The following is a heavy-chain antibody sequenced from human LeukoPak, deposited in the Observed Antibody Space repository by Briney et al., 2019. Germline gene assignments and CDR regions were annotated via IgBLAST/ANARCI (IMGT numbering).Heavy chain of an antibody. CDR1: GGSISSYY. CDR2: IYYSGST. V-gene: IGHV4-59*12. J-gene: IGHJ5*02. CDR3: ARGHDIVVVPAASWFDP. D-gene: IGHD2-2*01. Sequence: SEALSLTCTVSGGSISSYYWSWIRQPPGKGLEWIGYIYYSGSTNYNPSLKSRVTILVDTSKNQFSLKLSSVTAADTAVYYCARGHDIVVVPAASWFDPWGQGTLVTVSS.